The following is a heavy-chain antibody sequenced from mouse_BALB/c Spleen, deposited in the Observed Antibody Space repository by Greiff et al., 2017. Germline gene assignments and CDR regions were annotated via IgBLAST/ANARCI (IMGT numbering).Heavy chain of an antibody. CDR3: ARRGYGNYAAMDY. CDR1: GYTFTSYW. J-gene: IGHJ4*01. D-gene: IGHD2-1*01. CDR2: INPSNGRT. Sequence: QVQLQQPGAELVKPGASVKLSCKASGYTFTSYWMHWVKQRPGQGLEWIGEINPSNGRTNYNEKFKSKATLTVDKSSSTAYMQLSSLTSEDSAVYYCARRGYGNYAAMDYWGQGTSVTVSA. V-gene: IGHV1S81*02.